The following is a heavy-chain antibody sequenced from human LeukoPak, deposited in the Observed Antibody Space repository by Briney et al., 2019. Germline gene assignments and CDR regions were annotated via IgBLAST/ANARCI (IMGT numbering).Heavy chain of an antibody. D-gene: IGHD3-10*01. Sequence: SGGSLRLSCAASGFTFSSYGMHWVRQAPGKGLEWVAFIRYDGSNKYYADSVKGRFTISRDNSKNTLYLQMNSLRAEDTAVYYCAKDLRGSPVGDYFDYWGQGTLVTVSS. CDR2: IRYDGSNK. V-gene: IGHV3-30*02. CDR3: AKDLRGSPVGDYFDY. J-gene: IGHJ4*02. CDR1: GFTFSSYG.